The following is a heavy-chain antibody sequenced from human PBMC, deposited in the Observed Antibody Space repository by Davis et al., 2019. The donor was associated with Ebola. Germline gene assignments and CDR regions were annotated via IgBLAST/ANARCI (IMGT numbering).Heavy chain of an antibody. CDR2: IYYRGST. V-gene: IGHV4-39*01. CDR1: GFTLSNYA. Sequence: PGGSLRLSCAASGFTLSNYAMSWVRQPPGKGLEWIGSIYYRGSTYYNPSLRDRVTLSIDTSKNQFSLRLNSVTAADTAMYYCARLNCGGDCFATIRFDSWGQGTLVTVSS. J-gene: IGHJ4*02. D-gene: IGHD2-21*02. CDR3: ARLNCGGDCFATIRFDS.